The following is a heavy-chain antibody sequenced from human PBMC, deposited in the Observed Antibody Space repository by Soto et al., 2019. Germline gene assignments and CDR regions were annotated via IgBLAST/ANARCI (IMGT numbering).Heavy chain of an antibody. D-gene: IGHD1-26*01. CDR1: GYTLTELS. CDR2: FDPEDGET. Sequence: QVQLVQSGAEVKKPGASVKVSCKVSGYTLTELSMHWVRQVPGKGLEWMGGFDPEDGETIYAQKFQGRVTMTEDTSTDTAYMELSSLRSEDTAVYYCATQLVGATTFFPYYYYGMDVWGQGTTVTVSS. V-gene: IGHV1-24*01. J-gene: IGHJ6*02. CDR3: ATQLVGATTFFPYYYYGMDV.